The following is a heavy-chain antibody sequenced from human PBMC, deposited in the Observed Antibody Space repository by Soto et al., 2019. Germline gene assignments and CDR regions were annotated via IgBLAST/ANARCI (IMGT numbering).Heavy chain of an antibody. CDR1: DDSLNSDKYF. V-gene: IGHV4-39*01. J-gene: IGHJ4*02. CDR2: VYYRGNA. D-gene: IGHD3-9*01. CDR3: ARLEGLATISYYFDF. Sequence: SGTPSLTCSVSDDSLNSDKYFWGWVRPPPGKGLEWIGSVYYRGNAYYNPSLQTRVTTSLDKSKSQFSLKLNSVTAADSAVYFCARLEGLATISYYFDFWGPGALVTVSS.